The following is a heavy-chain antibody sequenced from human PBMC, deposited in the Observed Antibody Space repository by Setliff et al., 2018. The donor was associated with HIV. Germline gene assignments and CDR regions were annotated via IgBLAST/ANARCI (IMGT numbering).Heavy chain of an antibody. CDR1: GFMFGDYL. CDR3: IRPLWYNNGWTFDN. D-gene: IGHD6-19*01. V-gene: IGHV3-49*04. CDR2: IRSKTFGGTA. J-gene: IGHJ4*02. Sequence: AGGSLRLSCTASGFMFGDYLMSWVRQAPGKGLEWIGFIRSKTFGGTAEYAASVKGRFTISRDDSISVAYLQLNSLKTDDTAVYYCIRPLWYNNGWTFDNWGQGTLVTVSS.